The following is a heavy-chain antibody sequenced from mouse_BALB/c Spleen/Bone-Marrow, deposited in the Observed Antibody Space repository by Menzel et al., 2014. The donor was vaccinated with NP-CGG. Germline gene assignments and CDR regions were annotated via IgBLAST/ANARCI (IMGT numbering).Heavy chain of an antibody. CDR2: INPSTGYI. J-gene: IGHJ3*01. CDR3: ATYVGFAF. CDR1: RYTFTTYW. V-gene: IGHV1-7*01. D-gene: IGHD1-1*01. Sequence: VKLVESGTELAKPGVSVMMSCKASRYTFTTYWMHWVKPRPGQGLGWIGYINPSTGYIEYNQKFKDKATLNADKSSSTAYMQLSSLTSEDSAVYFCATYVGFAFWNQGTLVTISA.